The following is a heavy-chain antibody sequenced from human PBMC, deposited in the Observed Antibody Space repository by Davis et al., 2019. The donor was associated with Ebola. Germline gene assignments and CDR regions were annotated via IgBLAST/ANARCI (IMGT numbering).Heavy chain of an antibody. V-gene: IGHV4-30-4*03. CDR2: IYYSGST. D-gene: IGHD5/OR15-5a*01. Sequence: MPSETLSLTCTVSGGSISSGDYYWSWIRQPPGKGLEWIGYIYYSGSTYYNPSLKSRVTISVDTSKNQFSLKLSSVTAADTAVYYCWVSRAATPAYYYYGMDVWGQGTTVTVSS. CDR3: WVSRAATPAYYYYGMDV. CDR1: GGSISSGDYY. J-gene: IGHJ6*02.